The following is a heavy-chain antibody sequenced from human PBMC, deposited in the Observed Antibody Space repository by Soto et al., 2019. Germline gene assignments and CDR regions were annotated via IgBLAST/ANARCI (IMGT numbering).Heavy chain of an antibody. CDR3: ARGAVAAGDFDY. J-gene: IGHJ4*02. D-gene: IGHD2-15*01. V-gene: IGHV3-33*01. Sequence: GGSLRLSCAASGSAFRTHGMHWVRQAPGKGLEWVAVIWGDESKKFYADSVKGRFTISKDNSKNTLFLQMNTLRVEDTAVYYCARGAVAAGDFDYWGRGTLVTVSS. CDR1: GSAFRTHG. CDR2: IWGDESKK.